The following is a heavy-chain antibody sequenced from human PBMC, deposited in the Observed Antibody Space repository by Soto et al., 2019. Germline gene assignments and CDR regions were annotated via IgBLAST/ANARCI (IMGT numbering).Heavy chain of an antibody. CDR1: GFTFSSYW. J-gene: IGHJ5*02. Sequence: GGSLRLSCAASGFTFSSYWMSWVRQAPGKGLEWVANIKQDGSEKYYVDSVKGRFTISRDNAKNSLYLQMNSLRAEDTAVYYCAKSGWNYWFDPWGQGTLVTVSS. CDR2: IKQDGSEK. D-gene: IGHD1-7*01. CDR3: AKSGWNYWFDP. V-gene: IGHV3-7*03.